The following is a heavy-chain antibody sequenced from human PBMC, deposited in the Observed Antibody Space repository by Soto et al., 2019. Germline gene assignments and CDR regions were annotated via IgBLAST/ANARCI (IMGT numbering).Heavy chain of an antibody. Sequence: GGSLRLSCAASGFTFSSYSMNWVRQAPGKGLEWVSSISSSSSYIYYADSVKGRFTISRDNSKNTLYLQMNSLRAEDTAVYYCARDGANCSGGSCYSEYYYYMDVWGKGTTVTVSS. CDR3: ARDGANCSGGSCYSEYYYYMDV. D-gene: IGHD2-15*01. V-gene: IGHV3-21*01. CDR1: GFTFSSYS. J-gene: IGHJ6*03. CDR2: ISSSSSYI.